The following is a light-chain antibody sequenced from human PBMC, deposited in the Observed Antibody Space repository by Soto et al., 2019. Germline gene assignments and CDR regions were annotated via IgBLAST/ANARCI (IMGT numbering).Light chain of an antibody. CDR3: MQALQTRYT. CDR1: QTFLHSNGYNY. CDR2: LGS. J-gene: IGKJ2*01. Sequence: DIVMTQSPLSLPVTPGEPASISCRSSQTFLHSNGYNYLDWYLQKPGQSPQLLIYLGSNRASGVPDRFSGSGSGTDFTLKISRVEAEDVGVYYCMQALQTRYTFGQGTKLEIK. V-gene: IGKV2-28*01.